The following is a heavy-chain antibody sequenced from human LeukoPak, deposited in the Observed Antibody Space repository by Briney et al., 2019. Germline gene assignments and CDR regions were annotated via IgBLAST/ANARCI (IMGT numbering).Heavy chain of an antibody. Sequence: SETLSLTCTVSGGSISSYYWSWIRQPPEKGLEWIGYIYYSGSTNYNPSLKSRVTISVDTSKNQFSLKLSSVTAADTAVYYCAREAPICSGGTCYDYWGQGTLVTVSS. D-gene: IGHD2-15*01. V-gene: IGHV4-59*01. CDR2: IYYSGST. CDR1: GGSISSYY. CDR3: AREAPICSGGTCYDY. J-gene: IGHJ4*02.